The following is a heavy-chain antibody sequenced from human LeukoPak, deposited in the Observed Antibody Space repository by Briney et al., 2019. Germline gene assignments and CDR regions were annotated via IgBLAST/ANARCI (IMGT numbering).Heavy chain of an antibody. CDR1: GLTFSRYS. V-gene: IGHV5-51*01. CDR3: AIVKPYFYYMDV. CDR2: INPGDSET. J-gene: IGHJ6*03. Sequence: GGSLRLSCAASGLTFSRYSMNWVRQAPGKGLEWMGIINPGDSETTYSPSFRGQVIISVDKSIRTAYLHWISLKASDTAMYYCAIVKPYFYYMDVWGKGTTVTVSS.